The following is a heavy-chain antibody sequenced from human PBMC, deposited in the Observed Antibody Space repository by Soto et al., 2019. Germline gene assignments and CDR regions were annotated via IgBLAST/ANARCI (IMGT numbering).Heavy chain of an antibody. J-gene: IGHJ4*02. CDR3: AHSRAPRIFDY. CDR2: IYWDDDQ. Sequence: QITLKESGPTLVKPTQTLTLTCTFSGFSLTTSGVGVGWIRQPQGEALEWLALIYWDDDQRYSPSLESRLTITKDTSKNQVVLTMTNVDPVDTATYYCAHSRAPRIFDYWGQGTLVTVSS. D-gene: IGHD3-10*01. CDR1: GFSLTTSGVG. V-gene: IGHV2-5*02.